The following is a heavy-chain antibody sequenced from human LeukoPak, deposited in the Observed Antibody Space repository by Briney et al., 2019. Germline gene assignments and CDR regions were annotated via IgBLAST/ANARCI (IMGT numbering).Heavy chain of an antibody. CDR1: GGSISSYY. Sequence: SETLSLTCTVSGGSISSYYWSWIRQPPGKGLEWIGYIYYSGSTNYNPSLKSRVTISVETSKNQFSLKLSSVTAADTAVYYCARDQYPPYGSGSPPRWYGMDVWGQGTTVTVSS. V-gene: IGHV4-59*01. CDR2: IYYSGST. D-gene: IGHD3-10*01. CDR3: ARDQYPPYGSGSPPRWYGMDV. J-gene: IGHJ6*02.